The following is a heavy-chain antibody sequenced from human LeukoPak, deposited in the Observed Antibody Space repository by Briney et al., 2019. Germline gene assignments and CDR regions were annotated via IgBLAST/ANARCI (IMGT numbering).Heavy chain of an antibody. Sequence: GGSLRLSCAASGFTFSSYAMSWVRQAPGKGLEWVSVIYSGGSTYYADSVKGRFTISRDNSKNTLYLQMNSLRAEDTAVYYCARGGSYYSYYFYGMDVWGQGTTVTVSS. J-gene: IGHJ6*02. CDR3: ARGGSYYSYYFYGMDV. V-gene: IGHV3-53*01. CDR1: GFTFSSYA. D-gene: IGHD1-26*01. CDR2: IYSGGST.